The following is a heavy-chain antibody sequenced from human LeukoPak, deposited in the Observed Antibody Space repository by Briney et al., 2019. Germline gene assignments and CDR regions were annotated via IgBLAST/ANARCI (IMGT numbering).Heavy chain of an antibody. D-gene: IGHD4-17*01. Sequence: SETLSLTCTVSGASISSYYWSWIRQPPGKGLEWIGDIYYSGSIKYNPSLKSRVTMSVDTSKNQFSLKLSSVTAADTAMYYCARDHGDFVQHDWGQGTLVTVSS. J-gene: IGHJ4*02. CDR2: IYYSGSI. V-gene: IGHV4-59*08. CDR1: GASISSYY. CDR3: ARDHGDFVQHD.